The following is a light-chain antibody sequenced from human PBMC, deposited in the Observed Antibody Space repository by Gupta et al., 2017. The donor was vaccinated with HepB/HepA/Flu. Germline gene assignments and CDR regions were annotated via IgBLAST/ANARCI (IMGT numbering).Light chain of an antibody. Sequence: EIVMTQSPATLSVSPGESATLSCRASQSVGSNLAWYQQKPGQAPRLPIYGASTRATGIPVRFSGSGSGTELTLTISSLQSEDFAVYYCKQYDNWPPEAFGQGTKVELK. J-gene: IGKJ1*01. CDR2: GAS. V-gene: IGKV3-15*01. CDR3: KQYDNWPPEA. CDR1: QSVGSN.